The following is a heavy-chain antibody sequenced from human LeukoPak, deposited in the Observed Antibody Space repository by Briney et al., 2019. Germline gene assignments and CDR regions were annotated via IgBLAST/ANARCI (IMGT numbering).Heavy chain of an antibody. D-gene: IGHD3-10*01. CDR1: GFTFDDYA. J-gene: IGHJ4*02. V-gene: IGHV3-9*01. CDR2: IGWNSGGI. CDR3: AREFPEYYYPISRVYYFDY. Sequence: GRSLRLSCAASGFTFDDYAMHWVRQAPGKGLEWVSGIGWNSGGIVYADSVKGRFTISRDNAKNSLYLQMNSLRAEDTAVYYCAREFPEYYYPISRVYYFDYWGQGTLVTVSS.